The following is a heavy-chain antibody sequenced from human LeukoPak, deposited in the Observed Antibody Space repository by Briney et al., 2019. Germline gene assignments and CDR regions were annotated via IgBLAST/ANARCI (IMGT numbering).Heavy chain of an antibody. CDR1: GFTFINYA. D-gene: IGHD3-3*01. Sequence: GGSLRLSCAASGFTFINYAMNWVRQAPGKGLEWVADIYNNGDNTYYTDSVKGRFTISRDNSKNTLYLQMNSLRAEDTALYYCAKSGARWSHFDYWDKGTLVTVSS. CDR2: IYNNGDNT. CDR3: AKSGARWSHFDY. V-gene: IGHV3-23*01. J-gene: IGHJ4*02.